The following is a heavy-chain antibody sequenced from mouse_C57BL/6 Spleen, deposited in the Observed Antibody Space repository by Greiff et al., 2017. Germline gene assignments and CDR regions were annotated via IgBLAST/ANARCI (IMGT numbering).Heavy chain of an antibody. V-gene: IGHV7-3*01. CDR2: IRNKANGYTT. D-gene: IGHD2-1*01. J-gene: IGHJ2*01. CDR3: ARSPNYFFGY. CDR1: GFTFTDYY. Sequence: EVKLVESGGGLVQPGGSLSLSCAASGFTFTDYYMSWVRQPPGKALEWLGFIRNKANGYTTEYSASVKGRFTISRDNSQSILYLQMNALRAEDSATYYCARSPNYFFGYWGQGTTLTVSS.